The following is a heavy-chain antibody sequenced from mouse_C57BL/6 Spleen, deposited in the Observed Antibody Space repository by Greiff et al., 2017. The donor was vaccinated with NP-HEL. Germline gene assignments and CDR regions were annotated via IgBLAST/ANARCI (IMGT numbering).Heavy chain of an antibody. Sequence: VQLQQSGPELVKPGASVKISCKASGYAFSSSWMNWVKQRPGKGLEWIGRIYPGDGDTNYNGKFKGKATLTADKSSSTAYMQLSSLTSEDSAVYVWSRGGIYYDYDRGLNYWGQGTSVTVSS. CDR2: IYPGDGDT. CDR3: SRGGIYYDYDRGLNY. D-gene: IGHD2-4*01. V-gene: IGHV1-82*01. CDR1: GYAFSSSW. J-gene: IGHJ4*01.